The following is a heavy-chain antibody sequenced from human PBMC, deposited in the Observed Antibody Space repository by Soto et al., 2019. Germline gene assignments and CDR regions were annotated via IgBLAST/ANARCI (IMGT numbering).Heavy chain of an antibody. V-gene: IGHV3-23*01. CDR3: AQDSRYGSNVPWNFDL. Sequence: EVQLLQSGGGLVKPGESLRLSCAVSEFTFSTYAMTWVRQAPGKGLEWVSAISDSGGSTYYADSVKGRFTISRDNSKNTLYLQMNSLRADDTAVYYCAQDSRYGSNVPWNFDLWGRGTLVTVSS. CDR1: EFTFSTYA. CDR2: ISDSGGST. D-gene: IGHD2-2*01. J-gene: IGHJ2*01.